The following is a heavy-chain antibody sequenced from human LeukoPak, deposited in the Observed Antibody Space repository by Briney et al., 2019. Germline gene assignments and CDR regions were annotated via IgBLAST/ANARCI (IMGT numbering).Heavy chain of an antibody. CDR1: GFTFSSYG. CDR3: ASGVADYGDYVWYYFDY. D-gene: IGHD4-17*01. Sequence: GGSLRLSCAASGFTFSSYGMHWVRQAPGKGLEWVAVIWYDGSNKYYADSVKGRFTISRDNSKNTLYLQMNSLRAEDTAVYYYASGVADYGDYVWYYFDYWGQGTLVTVSS. V-gene: IGHV3-33*01. J-gene: IGHJ4*02. CDR2: IWYDGSNK.